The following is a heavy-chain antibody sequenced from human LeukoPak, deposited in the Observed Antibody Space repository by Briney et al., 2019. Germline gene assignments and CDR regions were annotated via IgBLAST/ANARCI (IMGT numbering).Heavy chain of an antibody. V-gene: IGHV3-53*01. D-gene: IGHD6-19*01. CDR2: IYSGGST. CDR3: ARHKPYSNGWYVLDY. Sequence: PGGSLRLSCAASGFTVSSNYVSWVRQAPGKGLEWVSVIYSGGSTYYADSVKGRFTISRDNSKNTLYLQMNSLRAEDTAVYYCARHKPYSNGWYVLDYWGQGTLVTVSS. J-gene: IGHJ4*02. CDR1: GFTVSSNY.